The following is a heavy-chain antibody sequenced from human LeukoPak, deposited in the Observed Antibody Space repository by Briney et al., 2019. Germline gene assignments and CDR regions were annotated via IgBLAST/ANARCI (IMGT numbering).Heavy chain of an antibody. CDR3: TTDGVGVEGATYDN. J-gene: IGHJ4*02. CDR2: IKAKAHGGTI. Sequence: PGGSLRLSCAASGFTFIDAWMAWVRQAPGKGLEWVGRIKAKAHGGTIEYAAPVKGRFTISRDDSKNTLYLQMNSLKTEDTAVYYCTTDGVGVEGATYDNWGQGTLVSVSS. D-gene: IGHD1-26*01. CDR1: GFTFIDAW. V-gene: IGHV3-15*01.